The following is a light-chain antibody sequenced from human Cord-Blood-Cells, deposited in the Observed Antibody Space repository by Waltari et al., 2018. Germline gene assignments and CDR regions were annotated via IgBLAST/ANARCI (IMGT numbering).Light chain of an antibody. CDR2: QDS. CDR3: QSWDSSTAV. J-gene: IGLJ3*02. Sequence: SYELTQPPSVSVSPGQTASITCSGDKLGDKYACWYQQKPGQSPVLVIYQDSKRPSGIPELFSRSNSGNTATLTISGTQAIDNADYYCQSWDSSTAVFCGGTKLTVL. CDR1: KLGDKY. V-gene: IGLV3-1*01.